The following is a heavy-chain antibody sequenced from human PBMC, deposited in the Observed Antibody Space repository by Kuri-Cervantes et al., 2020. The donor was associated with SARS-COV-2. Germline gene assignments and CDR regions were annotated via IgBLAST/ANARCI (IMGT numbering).Heavy chain of an antibody. CDR1: GFTVSSNY. D-gene: IGHD2-2*01. Sequence: GESLKISCAASGFTVSSNYMSRVRQAPGKGLEWVSVIYSGGSTYYADSVKGRFTISRDNSKNTLYLQMNSLRAEDTAVYYCARSRGGGYCSSTSCYAGFDAFDIWGQGTMVTVSS. J-gene: IGHJ3*02. CDR2: IYSGGST. CDR3: ARSRGGGYCSSTSCYAGFDAFDI. V-gene: IGHV3-53*05.